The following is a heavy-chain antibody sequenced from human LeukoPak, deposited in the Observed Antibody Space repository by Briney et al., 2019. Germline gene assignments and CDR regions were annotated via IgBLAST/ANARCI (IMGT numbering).Heavy chain of an antibody. J-gene: IGHJ4*02. CDR1: GYSFSNFG. D-gene: IGHD1-26*01. CDR3: ARDNDRGTFQAENY. Sequence: ASVKVSCKASGYSFSNFGISWVRQAPGQGLEWVAWIIAVTGITNYAQKFQGRVTVTTDTSTSTAYMELRGLRSDDTAVYYCARDNDRGTFQAENYWGPGTLVTVPS. V-gene: IGHV1-18*01. CDR2: IIAVTGIT.